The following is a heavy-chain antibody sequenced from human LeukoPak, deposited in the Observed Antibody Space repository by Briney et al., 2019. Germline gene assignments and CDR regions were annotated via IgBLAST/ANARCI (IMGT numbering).Heavy chain of an antibody. D-gene: IGHD3-3*01. V-gene: IGHV1-2*02. CDR1: GYTFTSYG. Sequence: ASVKVSCKASGYTFTSYGISWVRQAPGQGLEWMGWINPNSGGTNYAQKFQGRVTMTRDTSISTAYMELSRLRSDDTAVYYCARGAITISNAQPFDYWGQGTLVTVSS. CDR3: ARGAITISNAQPFDY. J-gene: IGHJ4*02. CDR2: INPNSGGT.